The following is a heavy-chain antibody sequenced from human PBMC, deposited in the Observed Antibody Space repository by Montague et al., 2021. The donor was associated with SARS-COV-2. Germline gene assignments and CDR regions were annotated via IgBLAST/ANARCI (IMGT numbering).Heavy chain of an antibody. D-gene: IGHD1-1*01. J-gene: IGHJ3*02. CDR2: VHYTGTT. Sequence: SETLSLTCTVSGGSITVSRYDWGWIRQPPEKGLEWIGSVHYTGTTSYNASLKSRLTISVDTSENQFSLKMTSVTASDTAVYYCARHRANAGSFDIWGQGTMVTVSS. CDR3: ARHRANAGSFDI. CDR1: GGSITVSRYD. V-gene: IGHV4-39*01.